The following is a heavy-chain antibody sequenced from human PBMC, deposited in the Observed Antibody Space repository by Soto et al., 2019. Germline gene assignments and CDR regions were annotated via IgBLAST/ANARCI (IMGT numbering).Heavy chain of an antibody. CDR1: GFTFSSYR. V-gene: IGHV3-48*02. Sequence: EVQLVESGGGLVQPGGSLRLSCAVSGFTFSSYRMNWVRQAPGKGLEWVAHISRGGNTIYYADSVKGRFTISRDNANNLLYLEMNSLRDEDTAVYYCARDQAQTYSWFDPWGQGTLVIVSS. CDR3: ARDQAQTYSWFDP. CDR2: ISRGGNTI. J-gene: IGHJ5*02.